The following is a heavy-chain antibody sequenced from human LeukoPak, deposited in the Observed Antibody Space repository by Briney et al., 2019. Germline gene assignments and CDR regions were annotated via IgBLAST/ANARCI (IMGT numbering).Heavy chain of an antibody. CDR2: INPNSGGT. V-gene: IGHV1-2*04. J-gene: IGHJ6*04. CDR3: AREAGVTKVPYYGMDV. CDR1: GYTFTGYY. D-gene: IGHD4-17*01. Sequence: ASVKVSCKASGYTFTGYYMHWVRQAPGQGLEWMGWINPNSGGTNYAQKLQGWVTMTRDTSISTAYMELSRLRSDDTAVYYCAREAGVTKVPYYGMDVWGKGTTVTVSS.